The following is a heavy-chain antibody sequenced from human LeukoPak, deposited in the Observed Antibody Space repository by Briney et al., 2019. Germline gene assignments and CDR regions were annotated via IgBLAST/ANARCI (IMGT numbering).Heavy chain of an antibody. Sequence: SETLSLTCTVSGGSLSNYYWNWIRQPPGRGLEWIAYIYYSGSTNYNPSLKSRVTISLDTSKNQFSLKLSSVTTADTAVYYCARMPDILTGLDSWGQGTLVTVSS. V-gene: IGHV4-59*01. CDR1: GGSLSNYY. CDR3: ARMPDILTGLDS. D-gene: IGHD3-9*01. J-gene: IGHJ4*02. CDR2: IYYSGST.